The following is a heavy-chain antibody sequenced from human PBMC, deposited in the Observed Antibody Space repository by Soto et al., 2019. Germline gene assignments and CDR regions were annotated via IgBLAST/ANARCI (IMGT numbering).Heavy chain of an antibody. CDR2: ISAHNGNT. D-gene: IGHD1-1*01. J-gene: IGHJ4*02. CDR1: GYTFTTYG. CDR3: ARGRYGDY. Sequence: QVHLVQSGAEVKKPGASVKVSCKGSGYTFTTYGITWVRQAPGQGLEWMGWISAHNGNTNYAQKLQGRVTVTRDTSTSTAYMELRSLRADDTAVYYCARGRYGDYWGQGALVTVSS. V-gene: IGHV1-18*01.